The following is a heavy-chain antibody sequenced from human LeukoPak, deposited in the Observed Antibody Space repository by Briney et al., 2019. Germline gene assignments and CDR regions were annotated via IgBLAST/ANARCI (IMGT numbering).Heavy chain of an antibody. V-gene: IGHV4-61*09. D-gene: IGHD5/OR15-5a*01. CDR1: PGSMDSGLYY. J-gene: IGHJ6*03. Sequence: SETLSLTCAVSPGSMDSGLYYWTWIRQPAGKGLEWIGQISNSGGTAYNPSLRSRVTITLDTSNNHLSLKVTSVTAADTAVYYCARETKDIYSPSWGLYDTYYYIDAWGKGTTVTVSS. CDR3: ARETKDIYSPSWGLYDTYYYIDA. CDR2: ISNSGGT.